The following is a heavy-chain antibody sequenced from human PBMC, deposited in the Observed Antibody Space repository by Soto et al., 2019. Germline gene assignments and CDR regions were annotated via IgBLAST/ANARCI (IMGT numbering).Heavy chain of an antibody. V-gene: IGHV2-26*01. CDR1: GFSLTTGKMG. D-gene: IGHD4-17*01. CDR3: ARMNVDSYQFYYAMDV. Sequence: SGPTLVNPTETLTLTCTVSGFSLTTGKMGVSWIRQPPGKALEWLAHIFSDNERSYSTSLQGRLTISKDTSGSQVVLSMTNVDPVDTATYYCARMNVDSYQFYYAMDVWGQGTTVTV. J-gene: IGHJ6*02. CDR2: IFSDNER.